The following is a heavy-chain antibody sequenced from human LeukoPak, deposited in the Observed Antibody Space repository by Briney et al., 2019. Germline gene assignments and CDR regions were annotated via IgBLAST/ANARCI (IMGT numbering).Heavy chain of an antibody. CDR1: GFTFSNYW. V-gene: IGHV3-7*01. CDR2: IKQDESEK. J-gene: IGHJ4*02. D-gene: IGHD3-16*01. Sequence: PGGSLRLSCAASGFTFSNYWMSWVRQAPGKGLEWVANIKQDESEKYYVDSVKGRFTISRDNARNSLYLQMNSLRAEDTAVYYCLISVTARGGLDYWGQGTLVTVSS. CDR3: LISVTARGGLDY.